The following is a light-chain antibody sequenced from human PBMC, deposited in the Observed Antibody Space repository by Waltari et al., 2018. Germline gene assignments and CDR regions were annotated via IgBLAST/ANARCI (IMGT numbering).Light chain of an antibody. Sequence: EPVLTQSQATLSVSPAEGVTLSCRASQSIRSNLAWYQQKPGQAPMHLIYGASTRATGSPARFSGSGSGTDCTLTISSLQSEDFAIYYCQHYNIWPPYTFGQGTKLEIK. CDR1: QSIRSN. CDR2: GAS. CDR3: QHYNIWPPYT. J-gene: IGKJ2*01. V-gene: IGKV3-15*01.